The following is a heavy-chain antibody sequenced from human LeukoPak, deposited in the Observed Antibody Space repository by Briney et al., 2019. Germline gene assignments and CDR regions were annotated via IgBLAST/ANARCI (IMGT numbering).Heavy chain of an antibody. CDR2: INPSGGST. J-gene: IGHJ4*02. CDR1: GYTFTSYY. V-gene: IGHV1-46*01. CDR3: ASDFAYGSGSTHFDY. D-gene: IGHD3-10*01. Sequence: ASVKVSCKASGYTFTSYYMHWVRQAPGQGLERMGIINPSGGSTNYAQKFQGRVTLTRDTSTSTVYMELSSLRSEDTAVYYCASDFAYGSGSTHFDYWGQGTLVTVSS.